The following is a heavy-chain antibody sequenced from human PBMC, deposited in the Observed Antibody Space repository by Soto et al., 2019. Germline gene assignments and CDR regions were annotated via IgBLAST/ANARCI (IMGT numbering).Heavy chain of an antibody. CDR3: VHRCLHSSGSYYGDS. V-gene: IGHV2-5*02. J-gene: IGHJ4*02. Sequence: QITLKESGPTLVKPTQTLTLTCNFSGFSLNSRAVGVHWLRQPPGKALEWLAVIYGDDDKRYNPSVRSVLTITKDTSRNQVVLTVTNVGPVDTATYYCVHRCLHSSGSYYGDSWGQGSLVTVSS. CDR1: GFSLNSRAVG. CDR2: IYGDDDK. D-gene: IGHD3-22*01.